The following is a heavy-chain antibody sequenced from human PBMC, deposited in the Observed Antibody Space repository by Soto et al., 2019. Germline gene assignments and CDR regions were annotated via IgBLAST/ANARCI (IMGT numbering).Heavy chain of an antibody. CDR2: ISAHNDNT. V-gene: IGHV1-18*01. CDR3: ARGRYGDY. CDR1: GYTFTSYG. Sequence: QVHLVQSGAEVRTPGASVKVSCKGSGYTFTSYGIAWVRQAPGQGLEWMGWISAHNDNTNYAQKVQGRVTVTRDTSTSTAYMELRNLRSDDTAVYYCARGRYGDYWGQGALVTVSS. J-gene: IGHJ4*02. D-gene: IGHD1-1*01.